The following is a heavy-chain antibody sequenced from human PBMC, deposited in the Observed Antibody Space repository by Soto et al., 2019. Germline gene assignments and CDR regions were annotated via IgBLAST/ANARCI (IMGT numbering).Heavy chain of an antibody. J-gene: IGHJ4*02. CDR3: ATQDFRGPTGTT. D-gene: IGHD1-1*01. CDR1: GFTFTNSA. Sequence: EVQLLESGGGLVQPGGSLRLSCVASGFTFTNSAMGWVRQAPGKGLEWLSLINYSGATTYYAGSVKGRFTISRDNSKNTLYLQMNSLRAEDTAVYYCATQDFRGPTGTTWGQGSLVTVSS. V-gene: IGHV3-23*01. CDR2: INYSGATT.